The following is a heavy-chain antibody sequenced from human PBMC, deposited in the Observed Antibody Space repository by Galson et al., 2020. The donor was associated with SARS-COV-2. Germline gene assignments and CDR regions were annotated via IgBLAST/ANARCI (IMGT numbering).Heavy chain of an antibody. CDR1: GFSLSTSGMC. Sequence: SGPTLVKPTQTLTLTCTFSGFSLSTSGMCVSWIRQPPGKALEWLALIDWDDDKYYSTSLKTRLTIPKDTSKNQVVLTMTNMDPVDTATYYCARAHYDILTGYYYAFDIWGQGTMVTVSS. V-gene: IGHV2-70*01. D-gene: IGHD3-9*01. CDR3: ARAHYDILTGYYYAFDI. J-gene: IGHJ3*02. CDR2: IDWDDDK.